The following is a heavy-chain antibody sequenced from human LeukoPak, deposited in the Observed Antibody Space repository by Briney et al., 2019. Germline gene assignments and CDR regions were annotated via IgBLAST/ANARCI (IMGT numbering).Heavy chain of an antibody. D-gene: IGHD2-2*01. Sequence: PGGSLRLSCAASGFTFSSYAMSWVRQAPGKGLEWVSAISGSGGSTYYADSVKGRFTISRDNSKNTLYLQMNSLRAEDTAVYYCAKDPSRPHSYYYYYGMDVWGQGTTVTVPS. J-gene: IGHJ6*02. V-gene: IGHV3-23*01. CDR3: AKDPSRPHSYYYYYGMDV. CDR1: GFTFSSYA. CDR2: ISGSGGST.